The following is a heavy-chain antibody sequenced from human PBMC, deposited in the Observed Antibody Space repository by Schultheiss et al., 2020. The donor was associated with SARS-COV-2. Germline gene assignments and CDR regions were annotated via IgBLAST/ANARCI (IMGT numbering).Heavy chain of an antibody. D-gene: IGHD6-13*01. V-gene: IGHV3-9*01. CDR3: AKDPYSSSWSGSGY. J-gene: IGHJ4*02. CDR1: GFTFDDYA. CDR2: ISWNSGSI. Sequence: SLRLSCAASGFTFDDYAMHWVRQAPGKGLEWVSGISWNSGSIGYADSVKGRFTISRDNAKNTLYLQMNSLRAEDTAVYYCAKDPYSSSWSGSGYWGQGTLVTVSS.